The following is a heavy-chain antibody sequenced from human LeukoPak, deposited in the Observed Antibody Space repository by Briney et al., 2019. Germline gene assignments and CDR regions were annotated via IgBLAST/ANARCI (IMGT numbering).Heavy chain of an antibody. D-gene: IGHD6-19*01. J-gene: IGHJ3*01. CDR1: GFTLSNYP. V-gene: IGHV3-64*02. CDR2: ISSNGVTT. CDR3: ARGKGSGWFWGDGFDV. Sequence: GGSLRLSCTASGFTLSNYPMNWVGQAPGKGPDHVSEISSNGVTTYYADSVKGRFTISRDNSENTLYLQMGRMRTDDMAVYYCARGKGSGWFWGDGFDVWGQGTMVTVSS.